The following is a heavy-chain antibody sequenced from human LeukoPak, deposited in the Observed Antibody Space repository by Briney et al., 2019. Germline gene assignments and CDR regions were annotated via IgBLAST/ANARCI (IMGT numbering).Heavy chain of an antibody. J-gene: IGHJ4*02. CDR3: AKASSETNVDY. CDR1: GFTFSSYA. Sequence: GGSLILSCAASGFTFSSYAMSWVRQAPGKGLEWVSVIYSGGNTYYADSVKGRFTISRDDSQNTLYLHMHSLRVEDTAVYFCAKASSETNVDYWGQGTLVTVSS. V-gene: IGHV3-66*01. CDR2: IYSGGNT. D-gene: IGHD2-2*01.